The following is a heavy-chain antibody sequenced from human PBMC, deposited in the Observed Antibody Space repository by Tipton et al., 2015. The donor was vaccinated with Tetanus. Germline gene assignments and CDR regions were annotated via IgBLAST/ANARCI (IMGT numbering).Heavy chain of an antibody. V-gene: IGHV3-23*01. CDR2: ISGSGGST. CDR3: AKRKADNFGEFDY. CDR1: GGSIRSSSYY. J-gene: IGHJ4*02. D-gene: IGHD3-10*01. Sequence: LSLTCTVSGGSIRSSSYYWGWIRQPPGKGLEWVSAISGSGGSTYYGDSVKGRFTISRDNSKNMLYLQMNSLRAEDTAVYYCAKRKADNFGEFDYWGQGTLVTVSS.